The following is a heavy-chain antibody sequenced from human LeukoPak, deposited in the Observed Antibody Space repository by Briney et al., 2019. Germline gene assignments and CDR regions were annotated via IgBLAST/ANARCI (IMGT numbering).Heavy chain of an antibody. D-gene: IGHD3-3*01. Sequence: ASVKVSCKASGYTFTSYYMHWVRQAPGQGLEWMGIINPSGGSTSYAQKFQGRVTMTRDTSTSTAYMELSSLRSEDTAVYYCARDPRAYYDFWSGYSDNDGYWGQGTLVTVSS. CDR3: ARDPRAYYDFWSGYSDNDGY. CDR2: INPSGGST. V-gene: IGHV1-46*01. J-gene: IGHJ4*02. CDR1: GYTFTSYY.